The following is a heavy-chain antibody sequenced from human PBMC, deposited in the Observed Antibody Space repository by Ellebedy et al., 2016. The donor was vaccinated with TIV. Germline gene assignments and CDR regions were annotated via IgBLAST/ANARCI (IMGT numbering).Heavy chain of an antibody. CDR3: ARDTRFIDQQHNWFDP. CDR2: ISSSGSPI. Sequence: GGSLRLSCAASGFIFSDYYMIWIRQAPGKGLECVSYISSSGSPIYYADSVRGRFTISRDNAKNSLYLQMNSLGAEDTAVYFCARDTRFIDQQHNWFDPWGQGTLVTVSS. D-gene: IGHD1/OR15-1a*01. CDR1: GFIFSDYY. J-gene: IGHJ5*02. V-gene: IGHV3-11*01.